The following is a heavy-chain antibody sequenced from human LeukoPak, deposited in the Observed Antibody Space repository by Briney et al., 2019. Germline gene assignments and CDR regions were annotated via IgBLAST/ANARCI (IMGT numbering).Heavy chain of an antibody. Sequence: GESLKISCKGSGYSFTSYWIGWVRQMPGKGLEWMGIIYPGDSDTRYSPSFQGQVTISADKSISTAYLQWSSLKASDTAMYYCVRQFSTYYYDSSGYLFDYWGQGTLVTVSS. D-gene: IGHD3-22*01. J-gene: IGHJ4*02. CDR1: GYSFTSYW. CDR2: IYPGDSDT. V-gene: IGHV5-51*01. CDR3: VRQFSTYYYDSSGYLFDY.